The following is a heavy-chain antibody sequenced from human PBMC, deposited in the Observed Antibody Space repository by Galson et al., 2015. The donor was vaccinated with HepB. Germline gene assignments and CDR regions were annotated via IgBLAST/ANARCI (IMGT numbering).Heavy chain of an antibody. Sequence: SLRLSCAASGFSLSSNWMSWVRQAPGKGLEWVANIKQDGSEKYYVDSVEGRSTISRDNAKNSLYLQMNSLRAEDTAVYYCARLANTAMFDYWGQGTLVTVSS. CDR2: IKQDGSEK. J-gene: IGHJ4*02. CDR3: ARLANTAMFDY. CDR1: GFSLSSNW. D-gene: IGHD5-18*01. V-gene: IGHV3-7*03.